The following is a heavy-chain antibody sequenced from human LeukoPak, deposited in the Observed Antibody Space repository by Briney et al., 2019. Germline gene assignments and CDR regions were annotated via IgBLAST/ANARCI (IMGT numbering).Heavy chain of an antibody. V-gene: IGHV4-39*07. CDR3: ARVIPVGSSTKPYYFDY. Sequence: PSETLSLTCTVSGGSISSSSYYWSWIRQPPGKGLEWIGEINHSGSTNYNPSLKSRVTISVDTSKNQFSLKLSSVTAADTAVYYCARVIPVGSSTKPYYFDYWGQGTLVTVSS. CDR2: INHSGST. J-gene: IGHJ4*02. CDR1: GGSISSSSYY. D-gene: IGHD2-2*01.